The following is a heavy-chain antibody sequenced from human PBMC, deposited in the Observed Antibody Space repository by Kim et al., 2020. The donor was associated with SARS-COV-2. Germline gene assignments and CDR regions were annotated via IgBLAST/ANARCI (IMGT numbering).Heavy chain of an antibody. J-gene: IGHJ4*02. CDR2: IKSKTDGGTT. Sequence: GGSLRLSCAASGFTFSNAWMSWVRQAPGKGLEWVGRIKSKTDGGTTDYAAPVKGRFTISRDDSKNTLYLQMNSLKTEDTAVYYCTTDPQTQWGLEHPGGYWGQGTLVTVSS. CDR3: TTDPQTQWGLEHPGGY. CDR1: GFTFSNAW. D-gene: IGHD1-1*01. V-gene: IGHV3-15*01.